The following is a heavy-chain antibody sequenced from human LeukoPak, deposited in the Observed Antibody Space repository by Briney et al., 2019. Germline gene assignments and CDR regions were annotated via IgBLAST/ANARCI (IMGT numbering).Heavy chain of an antibody. CDR3: ARDHYDSTGYYTYYFDY. Sequence: ASVKVSCKASGYTFTSYGISWVRQAPGQGLEWMGWISAYNGNTNYAQKLQGRVTMTTDTSTSTAYMELRSMRSEDTDVYYCARDHYDSTGYYTYYFDYWGQGTLVTVSS. CDR1: GYTFTSYG. J-gene: IGHJ4*02. CDR2: ISAYNGNT. D-gene: IGHD3-22*01. V-gene: IGHV1-18*01.